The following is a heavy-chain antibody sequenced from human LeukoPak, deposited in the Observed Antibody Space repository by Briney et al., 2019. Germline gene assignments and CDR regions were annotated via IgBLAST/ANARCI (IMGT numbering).Heavy chain of an antibody. J-gene: IGHJ4*02. D-gene: IGHD3-22*01. CDR2: ISGSGGST. Sequence: GGSLRLSCAASGFTVSSNYMSWVRQAPGKGLEWVSGISGSGGSTYYAESVKGRFTISRDISNNTLYLQMNSLRAEDTAVYYCAKGGIYYYDISGYFFDYWGQGTLVTVSS. CDR3: AKGGIYYYDISGYFFDY. V-gene: IGHV3-23*01. CDR1: GFTVSSNY.